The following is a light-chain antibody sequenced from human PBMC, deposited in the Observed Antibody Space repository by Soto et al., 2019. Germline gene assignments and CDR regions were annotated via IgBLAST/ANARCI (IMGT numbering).Light chain of an antibody. J-gene: IGLJ3*02. CDR3: AAWDDSRSGWV. CDR1: SSNIGSNT. V-gene: IGLV1-44*01. CDR2: SNN. Sequence: QSVLTQPPSASGTPGQRVTISCSGSSSNIGSNTVNWYQQLPGTAPKLLINSNNQRPSGVPDRFSGSKSGTSASLAISGLQSEDEADYYCAAWDDSRSGWVFGGGTKLTVL.